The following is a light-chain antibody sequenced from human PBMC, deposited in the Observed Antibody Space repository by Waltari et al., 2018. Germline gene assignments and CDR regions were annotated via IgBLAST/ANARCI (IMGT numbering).Light chain of an antibody. CDR2: KDT. J-gene: IGLJ2*01. V-gene: IGLV3-25*03. CDR3: QSADSTNTYWV. Sequence: SSELTQPPSVSVSPAQTARITCSGDELPKQYAFWYRQKPGQAPELLIYKDTERPSGIPERVSASSSGTTVTLTITGVQPEDEADYYCQSADSTNTYWVFGGGTKLTVL. CDR1: ELPKQY.